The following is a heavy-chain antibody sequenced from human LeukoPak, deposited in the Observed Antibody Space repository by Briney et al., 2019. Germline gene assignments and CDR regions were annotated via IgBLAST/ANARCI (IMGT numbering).Heavy chain of an antibody. J-gene: IGHJ4*02. V-gene: IGHV3-48*01. CDR3: ARDGFIAAAGIRGAPSDY. CDR2: ISSSSNTI. D-gene: IGHD6-13*01. Sequence: GGSLRLPCAASGFTFSSYSINWVRQAPGKGLEWVSYISSSSNTIYYADSVKGRFTISRDNAKNSLYLQMNSLRAEDTAVYYCARDGFIAAAGIRGAPSDYWGQGTLVTVSS. CDR1: GFTFSSYS.